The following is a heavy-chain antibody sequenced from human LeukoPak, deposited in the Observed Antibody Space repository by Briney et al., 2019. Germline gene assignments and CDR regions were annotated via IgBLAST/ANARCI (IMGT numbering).Heavy chain of an antibody. J-gene: IGHJ4*02. Sequence: SETLSLTCTVSGGSISSSSYYWGWIRQPPGKGLEWIAIIYYSGSTYYNPSLQSRVTISVHMSNNQFALKLSSVTAADTAVYYCARDSEKYYAYDYWGQGTLVTVSS. CDR2: IYYSGST. D-gene: IGHD2-2*01. CDR3: ARDSEKYYAYDY. CDR1: GGSISSSSYY. V-gene: IGHV4-39*06.